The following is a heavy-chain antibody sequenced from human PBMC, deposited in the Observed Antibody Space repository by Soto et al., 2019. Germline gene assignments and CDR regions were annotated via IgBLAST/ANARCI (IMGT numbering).Heavy chain of an antibody. Sequence: EVQLVQSGAEVKKPGESLRISCKGSGYSFTSYWISWVRQMPGKGLEWMGRIDPSDSYTNYSPSFQGHVTISADKSISTAYQQWRSLKASDAAMYYCARLAMATRRGYYGMDVWGQGTTVTVSS. D-gene: IGHD5-12*01. CDR2: IDPSDSYT. J-gene: IGHJ6*02. CDR3: ARLAMATRRGYYGMDV. CDR1: GYSFTSYW. V-gene: IGHV5-10-1*01.